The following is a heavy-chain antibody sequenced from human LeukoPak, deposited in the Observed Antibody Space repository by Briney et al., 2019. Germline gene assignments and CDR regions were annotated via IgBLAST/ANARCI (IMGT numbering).Heavy chain of an antibody. Sequence: PSETLSLTCTVSGGSISSYYWSWIRQPPGKGLEWIGYIYYSGSTNYNPSLKSRVTISVDTSKNQFSLKLSSVTAADTAVYSCAATSRKYSSSSTFAYWGQGTLVTVSS. J-gene: IGHJ4*02. CDR3: AATSRKYSSSSTFAY. CDR1: GGSISSYY. CDR2: IYYSGST. V-gene: IGHV4-59*01. D-gene: IGHD6-6*01.